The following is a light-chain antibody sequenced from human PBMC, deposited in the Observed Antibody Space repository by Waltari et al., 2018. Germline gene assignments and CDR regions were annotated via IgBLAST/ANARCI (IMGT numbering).Light chain of an antibody. V-gene: IGKV3-11*01. Sequence: DIVLTQSPATLSWSPGERATLPCRASQSVSSYLAWYQQKPGQAPRLLIYDASNRAAGIPARFSGSRSVTDFTLTISSLEPEDFAVYYWQQRSNSYTFGQGTKLEIK. CDR1: QSVSSY. CDR2: DAS. J-gene: IGKJ2*01. CDR3: QQRSNSYT.